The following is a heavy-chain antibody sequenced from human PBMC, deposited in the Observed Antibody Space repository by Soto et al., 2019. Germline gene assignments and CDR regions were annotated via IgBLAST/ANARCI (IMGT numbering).Heavy chain of an antibody. Sequence: PGGSLRLSCEASGFMFSMYWMHWVRQVPGKGPVWVAVISYDGSNKYYADSVKGRFTISRDNSKNTLYLQMNSLRAEDTAVYYCAKGSNGTPSFDYWGQGTLVTVSS. CDR2: ISYDGSNK. CDR1: GFMFSMYW. CDR3: AKGSNGTPSFDY. V-gene: IGHV3-30*18. J-gene: IGHJ4*02. D-gene: IGHD1-1*01.